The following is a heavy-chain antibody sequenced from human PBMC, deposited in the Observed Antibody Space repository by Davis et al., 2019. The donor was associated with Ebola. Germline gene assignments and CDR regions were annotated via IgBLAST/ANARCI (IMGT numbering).Heavy chain of an antibody. Sequence: SVKVSCKTSGDTFSSFAISWLRQAPGQGLEWMGGIIPMFRSANYAQKFQGRLIITTDDSTRTAYMELSSLKSEDTAVYYCARSATVTTAAFEEWGQGTRVTVSS. CDR3: ARSATVTTAAFEE. V-gene: IGHV1-69*05. D-gene: IGHD4-17*01. J-gene: IGHJ4*02. CDR2: IIPMFRSA. CDR1: GDTFSSFA.